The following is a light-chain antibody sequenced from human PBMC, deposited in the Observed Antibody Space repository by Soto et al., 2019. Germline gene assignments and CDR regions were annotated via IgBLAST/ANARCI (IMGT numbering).Light chain of an antibody. Sequence: LTQPPSASGTPGQRVSISCSGGSSNIGSNSVNWYQQLPGTAPKLLIYSNIQRPSGVPDRFSGSKSGTSASLAISGLQSEDEADYYCAAWDDSLNGRVFGGGTKLTVL. J-gene: IGLJ2*01. CDR2: SNI. CDR1: SSNIGSNS. CDR3: AAWDDSLNGRV. V-gene: IGLV1-44*01.